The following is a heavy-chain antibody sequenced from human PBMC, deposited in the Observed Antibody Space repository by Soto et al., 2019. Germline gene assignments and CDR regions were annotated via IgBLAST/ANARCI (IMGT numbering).Heavy chain of an antibody. CDR1: GGSINSYY. D-gene: IGHD4-17*01. Sequence: QVQLQESGPGLVKPSETLSLTCTVSGGSINSYYWSWIRQPPGKGLEWIGYIYYSGSTNYNPSLKSRVTISVDTSKSQFSLKLSSVTAADTAVYYCARRYGSAFDIWGQGTMVTVSS. CDR3: ARRYGSAFDI. J-gene: IGHJ3*02. CDR2: IYYSGST. V-gene: IGHV4-59*08.